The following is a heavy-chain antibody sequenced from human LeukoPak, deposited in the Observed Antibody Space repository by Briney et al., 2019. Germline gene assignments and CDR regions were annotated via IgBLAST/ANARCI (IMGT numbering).Heavy chain of an antibody. V-gene: IGHV3-74*01. CDR3: ARRGDGGRSSDY. D-gene: IGHD4-23*01. CDR1: GFTFSAYW. CDR2: INSDGSSR. J-gene: IGHJ4*02. Sequence: GGSLRLSCAASGFTFSAYWMHWVRQAPGKGLVWVSRINSDGSSRTYADSVKGRFTITRDNAKNTLYLQVNSLRAEDTALYYCARRGDGGRSSDYWGQGTLVTVSS.